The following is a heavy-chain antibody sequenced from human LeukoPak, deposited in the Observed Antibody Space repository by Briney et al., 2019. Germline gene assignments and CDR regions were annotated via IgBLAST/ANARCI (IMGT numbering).Heavy chain of an antibody. V-gene: IGHV1-69*01. Sequence: SVKVSCKASGGTLSSYAISWVRQAPGQGLEWMGGIIPIFGTANYAQKFQGRVTITADESTSTAYMELSSLRSEDTAVYYCAREGVGELSFDYWGQGTLVTVSS. CDR1: GGTLSSYA. D-gene: IGHD3-16*01. CDR3: AREGVGELSFDY. J-gene: IGHJ4*02. CDR2: IIPIFGTA.